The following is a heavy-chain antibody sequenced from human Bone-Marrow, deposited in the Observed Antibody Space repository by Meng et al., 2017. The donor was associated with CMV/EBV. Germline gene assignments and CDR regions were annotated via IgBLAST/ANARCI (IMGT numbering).Heavy chain of an antibody. J-gene: IGHJ5*02. CDR2: INLHGSRT. CDR1: GFTFSNFW. Sequence: GEFLKXSCAASGFTFSNFWMHWVRQAPGNGLVWVSRINLHGSRTSYADSVTGRLTISRDNAKNTLYLQMNSLGTEDTALCYCTREGQCGNWFDPWGQGTLVTVSS. V-gene: IGHV3-74*03. D-gene: IGHD6-19*01. CDR3: TREGQCGNWFDP.